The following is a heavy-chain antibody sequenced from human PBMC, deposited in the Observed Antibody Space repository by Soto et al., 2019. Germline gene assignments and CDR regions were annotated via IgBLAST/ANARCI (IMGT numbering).Heavy chain of an antibody. CDR2: IIPIFGTA. J-gene: IGHJ5*02. CDR1: GGTFSSYA. CDR3: ASSYGSGDNWFDP. Sequence: QVQLVQSGAEVKKPGSSVKVSCKASGGTFSSYAISWVRQAPGQGLEWMGGIIPIFGTANYAQKFQGRVTITADEXTSTVEMELSSRRAEDTAVYYWASSYGSGDNWFDPWGQGTLVTVSS. D-gene: IGHD3-10*01. V-gene: IGHV1-69*12.